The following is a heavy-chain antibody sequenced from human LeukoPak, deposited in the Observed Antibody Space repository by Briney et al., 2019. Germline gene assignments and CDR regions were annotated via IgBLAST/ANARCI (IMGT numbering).Heavy chain of an antibody. CDR3: ARDRLWFGEGAFDI. J-gene: IGHJ3*02. Sequence: GGSLRLSCAASGFTASSNYMSWVRQAPGKGLEWVSVIYSGGSTYYADSVKGRFTISRDNSKNTLYLQMNSLRVEDTAVYYCARDRLWFGEGAFDIWGQGTMVTVSS. CDR1: GFTASSNY. CDR2: IYSGGST. D-gene: IGHD3-10*01. V-gene: IGHV3-53*01.